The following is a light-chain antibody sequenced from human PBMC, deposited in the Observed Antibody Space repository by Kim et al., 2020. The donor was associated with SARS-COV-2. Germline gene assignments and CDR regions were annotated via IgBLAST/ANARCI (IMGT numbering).Light chain of an antibody. CDR2: DVS. CDR1: TSNVGGYNY. CDR3: SSYTSSSTWV. V-gene: IGLV2-14*04. J-gene: IGLJ3*02. Sequence: GRSITISCTGTTSNVGGYNYVSWYQQHPGNAPKLIIYDVSNRPSGVSHRSSGAKSGNTASLTTSGLQAEDETDYYCSSYTSSSTWVFGGGTQLTVL.